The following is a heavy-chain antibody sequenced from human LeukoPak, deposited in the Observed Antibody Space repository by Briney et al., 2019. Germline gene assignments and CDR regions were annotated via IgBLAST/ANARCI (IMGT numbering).Heavy chain of an antibody. CDR2: INHSVST. CDR3: ATGIAAAGTSGYYYYYYGMDV. D-gene: IGHD6-13*01. Sequence: SETLSLTCAVYGGSFSGYYWSWIRQPPGKGLEWIGEINHSVSTNYNPSLKSRVTISVDTPKNQFSLKLSSVTAADTAVYYCATGIAAAGTSGYYYYYYGMDVWGKGTTVTVSS. CDR1: GGSFSGYY. V-gene: IGHV4-34*01. J-gene: IGHJ6*04.